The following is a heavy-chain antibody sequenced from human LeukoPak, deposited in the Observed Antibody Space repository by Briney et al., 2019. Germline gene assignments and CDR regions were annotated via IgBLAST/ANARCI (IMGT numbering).Heavy chain of an antibody. CDR3: ARYIPARPGFDY. CDR1: GGSISSYY. CDR2: IYYSGST. D-gene: IGHD6-6*01. V-gene: IGHV4-59*12. Sequence: PSETLSLTCTVSGGSISSYYWSWIRQPPGKGLEWIGYIYYSGSTNYNPSLKSRVTMSVDTSKNQFSLKLSSVTVADTAVYYCARYIPARPGFDYWGQGTLVTVSS. J-gene: IGHJ4*02.